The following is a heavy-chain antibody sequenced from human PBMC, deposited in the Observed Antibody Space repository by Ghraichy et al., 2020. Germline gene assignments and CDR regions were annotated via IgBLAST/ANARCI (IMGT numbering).Heavy chain of an antibody. V-gene: IGHV3-15*01. CDR1: GFAFTTTW. CDR3: TATFHGYSSCSN. J-gene: IGHJ4*02. Sequence: GGSLRLSCAASGFAFTTTWMSWVRQAPGKGLEWVGRIKSKTGGGTTDYAAPVQGRFTMSRDDSRNTLDLQMNSLKTQDTAMYYCTATFHGYSSCSNWGQGTLVTVSS. D-gene: IGHD3-22*01. CDR2: IKSKTGGGTT.